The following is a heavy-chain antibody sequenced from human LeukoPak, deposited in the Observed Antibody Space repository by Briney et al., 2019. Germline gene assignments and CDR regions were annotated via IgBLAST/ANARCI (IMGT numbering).Heavy chain of an antibody. CDR1: GFSFVNNA. J-gene: IGHJ4*02. D-gene: IGHD1-1*01. CDR3: AKYINVPGTQLLGDY. V-gene: IGHV3-23*01. Sequence: GGSLRLSCAASGFSFVNNAMGWVRQAPGKGLEWVSGICASGRCTFYAAPVRGRFTVSRDNFKNSLYLQMNNLRAEDTAVYYCAKYINVPGTQLLGDYWGQGALVTVS. CDR2: ICASGRCT.